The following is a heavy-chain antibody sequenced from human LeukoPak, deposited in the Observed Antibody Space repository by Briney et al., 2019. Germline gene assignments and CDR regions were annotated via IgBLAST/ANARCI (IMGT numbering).Heavy chain of an antibody. J-gene: IGHJ6*02. Sequence: PGGSLRLSCAASGFSFSSYWMHWVRQAPGKGLVWVSRINSDGSSTSYADSVKGRFTISRDNAKNTLYLQMNSLRAEDTAVYYCARDLSSGHYYYYGMDVWGQGTTVTVSS. CDR2: INSDGSST. V-gene: IGHV3-74*01. CDR1: GFSFSSYW. CDR3: ARDLSSGHYYYYGMDV. D-gene: IGHD6-19*01.